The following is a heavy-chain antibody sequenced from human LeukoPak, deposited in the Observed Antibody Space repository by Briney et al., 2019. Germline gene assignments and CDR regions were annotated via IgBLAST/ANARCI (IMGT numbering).Heavy chain of an antibody. CDR2: ISSSGSTI. V-gene: IGHV3-11*04. J-gene: IGHJ3*02. D-gene: IGHD3-22*01. CDR1: GFTFSDYY. CDR3: ARVHPITMIVVDAFDI. Sequence: GGSLRLSCAASGFTFSDYYMSWIRQAPGKGLEWVPYISSSGSTIYYADSVKGRFTISRDNAKNSLYLQMNSLRAEDTAVYYCARVHPITMIVVDAFDIWGQGTMVTVSS.